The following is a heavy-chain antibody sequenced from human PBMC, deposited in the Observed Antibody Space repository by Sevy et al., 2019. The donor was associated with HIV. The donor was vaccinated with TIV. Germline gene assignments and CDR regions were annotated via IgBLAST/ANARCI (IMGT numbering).Heavy chain of an antibody. CDR2: INHSGST. D-gene: IGHD2-2*01. CDR1: GGSFSGYY. CDR3: VLAPPVLVVPGAPSWFDP. J-gene: IGHJ5*02. V-gene: IGHV4-34*01. Sequence: SEILSLTCAVYGGSFSGYYWNWIRQSPGKGLEWLGEINHSGSTHYNPSLKSRVTISVDTSKNQFSLRLNSVTAADTAVYYCVLAPPVLVVPGAPSWFDPWGQGTLVTVSS.